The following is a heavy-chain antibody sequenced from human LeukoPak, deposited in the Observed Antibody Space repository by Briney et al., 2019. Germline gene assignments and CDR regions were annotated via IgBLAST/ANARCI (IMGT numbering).Heavy chain of an antibody. D-gene: IGHD4-23*01. CDR1: RFTFSSYW. V-gene: IGHV3-74*01. J-gene: IGHJ4*02. Sequence: GGSLRLSCAASRFTFSSYWMHWVRQAPGRGLVWVSRINTDGSSTSYADSVKGRFTISRDNAKNTLYLQMNSLRAEDTAVYYCARGFWYGGNSAVDYWGQGTLVTVSS. CDR3: ARGFWYGGNSAVDY. CDR2: INTDGSST.